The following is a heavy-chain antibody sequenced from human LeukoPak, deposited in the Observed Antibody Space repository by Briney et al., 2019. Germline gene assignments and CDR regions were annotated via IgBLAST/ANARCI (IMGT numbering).Heavy chain of an antibody. CDR3: ARFYGDSSLDY. Sequence: SETLSLTCTVSGGSISSSSFYWGWIRQPPGKGPEWIGSIYHSGSAYYNPSLKSRVTISVDTSKNQFSLKLSSVTAADTAVYYCARFYGDSSLDYWGQGTLVTVSS. CDR1: GGSISSSSFY. J-gene: IGHJ4*02. CDR2: IYHSGSA. D-gene: IGHD4-17*01. V-gene: IGHV4-39*07.